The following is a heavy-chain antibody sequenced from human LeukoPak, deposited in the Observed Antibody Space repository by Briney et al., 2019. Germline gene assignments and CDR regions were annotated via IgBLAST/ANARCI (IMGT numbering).Heavy chain of an antibody. CDR3: ARLAAAGTEGWFDP. V-gene: IGHV4-39*01. CDR2: IYYSGST. D-gene: IGHD6-13*01. CDR1: GGPISSSSYY. J-gene: IGHJ5*02. Sequence: SETLSLTCTVSGGPISSSSYYWGWIRQPPGKGPEWIGSIYYSGSTYYNPSLKSRVTISVDTSKNQFSLKLSSVTAADTAVYYRARLAAAGTEGWFDPWGQGTLVTVSS.